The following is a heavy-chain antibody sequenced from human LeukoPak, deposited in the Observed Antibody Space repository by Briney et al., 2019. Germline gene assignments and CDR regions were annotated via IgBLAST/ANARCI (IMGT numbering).Heavy chain of an antibody. CDR1: GYTFTSYG. Sequence: GASVKVCCKASGYTFTSYGISWVRQAPGQGLEWMGWISAYNGNTNYAQKLQGRVTMTTDTSTSTAYMELRSLRSDDTAVSYCARSAAGYGSGIYYNTPFDPWGQGTLVTVSS. D-gene: IGHD3-10*01. CDR3: ARSAAGYGSGIYYNTPFDP. CDR2: ISAYNGNT. V-gene: IGHV1-18*01. J-gene: IGHJ5*02.